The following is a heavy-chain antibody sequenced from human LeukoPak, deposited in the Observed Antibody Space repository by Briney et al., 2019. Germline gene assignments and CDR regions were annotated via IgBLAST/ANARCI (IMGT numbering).Heavy chain of an antibody. V-gene: IGHV1-46*01. CDR3: ARDPTYYYDSSGYNAAGMDV. Sequence: ASVKVSCKASGYTFTSYYMHWVQQAPGQGLEWMGIINPSGGSTSYAQKFQGRVTMTRDTSTSTVYMELSSLRSEDTAVYYCARDPTYYYDSSGYNAAGMDVWGQGTTVTVSS. CDR1: GYTFTSYY. D-gene: IGHD3-22*01. CDR2: INPSGGST. J-gene: IGHJ6*02.